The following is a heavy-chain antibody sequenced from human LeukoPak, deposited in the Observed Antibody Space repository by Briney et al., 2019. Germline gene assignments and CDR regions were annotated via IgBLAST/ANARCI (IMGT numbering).Heavy chain of an antibody. Sequence: PGGSLRLSCAASGFNFVNTWMHWVRQAPGKGLVWVARIKNDGSGIIYADSVEGRFTISRDNAKNSLYLQMNSLRAEDTAVYYCARRGSYNGAFDIWGQGTMVTVSS. CDR1: GFNFVNTW. V-gene: IGHV3-74*01. D-gene: IGHD1-26*01. J-gene: IGHJ3*02. CDR3: ARRGSYNGAFDI. CDR2: IKNDGSGI.